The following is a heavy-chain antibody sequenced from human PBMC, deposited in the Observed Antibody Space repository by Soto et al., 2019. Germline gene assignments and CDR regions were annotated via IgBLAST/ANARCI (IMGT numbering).Heavy chain of an antibody. V-gene: IGHV1-2*02. J-gene: IGHJ5*02. CDR3: AREALYYDFWSGYTT. Sequence: ASVKGSWKASGYTFTGYDIHWVRQAPGQGLEWMGWINPNSGGTNYAQKFQGRVTVTRDTSISTAYMELSRLRSDDTAVYYCAREALYYDFWSGYTTWGQGTLVTVSS. D-gene: IGHD3-3*01. CDR2: INPNSGGT. CDR1: GYTFTGYD.